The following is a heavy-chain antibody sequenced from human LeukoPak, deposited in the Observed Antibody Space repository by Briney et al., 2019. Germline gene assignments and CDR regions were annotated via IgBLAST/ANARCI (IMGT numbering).Heavy chain of an antibody. J-gene: IGHJ4*02. CDR3: VRGRLLRSTKYFDY. Sequence: GGSLRLSCAASGFPVNKYEMHWVRQAPGKGLEWVSYIDAGATSTNYADPVWGRFTLSRDNAQNSVHLQMNSLRDEGTAVYYCVRGRLLRSTKYFDYWGQGALVTVSS. V-gene: IGHV3-48*03. CDR1: GFPVNKYE. CDR2: IDAGATST. D-gene: IGHD2-21*02.